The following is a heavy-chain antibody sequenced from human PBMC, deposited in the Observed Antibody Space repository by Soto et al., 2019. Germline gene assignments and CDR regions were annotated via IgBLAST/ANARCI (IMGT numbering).Heavy chain of an antibody. CDR1: GGSISSYY. CDR3: ARDGDYGGIDY. Sequence: QVQLQESGPGLVKPSETLSLTCTVSGGSISSYYWSWIRQPPGKGLEWIGYIYYSGSTNYNPSLKSRVTISVDTSKNQFSLKLSSVTAADTAVYYCARDGDYGGIDYWGQGTLVTVSS. CDR2: IYYSGST. D-gene: IGHD4-17*01. V-gene: IGHV4-59*01. J-gene: IGHJ4*02.